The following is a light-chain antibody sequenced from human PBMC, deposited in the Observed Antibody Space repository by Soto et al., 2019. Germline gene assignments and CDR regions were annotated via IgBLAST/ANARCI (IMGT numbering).Light chain of an antibody. CDR2: QVT. CDR3: SSYTTSSTLYV. CDR1: SSDVGNYNY. V-gene: IGLV2-14*01. J-gene: IGLJ1*01. Sequence: QSVLAQPTSVSGSPGQSITISCTGTSSDVGNYNYVSWYQQHPGKAPQRMIFQVTNRASGVSTRFSGSKSGDTASLTISGLQAEDEADYYCSSYTTSSTLYVFGTGTKVT.